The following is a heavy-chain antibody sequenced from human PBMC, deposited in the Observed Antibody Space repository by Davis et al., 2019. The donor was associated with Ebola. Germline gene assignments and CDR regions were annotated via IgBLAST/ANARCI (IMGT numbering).Heavy chain of an antibody. D-gene: IGHD3-3*01. CDR1: GGSFSGYY. Sequence: SETLSLTCAVYGGSFSGYYWSWIRQPPGKGLEWIGEINHSGSTNYNPSLKSRVTISVDTSKNRFSLKLSSVTAADTAVYYCARVNYDFWSGYYTGNWFDPWGQGTLVTVSS. V-gene: IGHV4-34*01. J-gene: IGHJ5*02. CDR3: ARVNYDFWSGYYTGNWFDP. CDR2: INHSGST.